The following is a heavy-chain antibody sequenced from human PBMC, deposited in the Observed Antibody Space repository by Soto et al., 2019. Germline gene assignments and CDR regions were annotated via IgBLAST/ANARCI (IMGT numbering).Heavy chain of an antibody. V-gene: IGHV4-31*03. CDR2: IYYSGST. Sequence: QVQLQESGPGLVKPSQTLSLTCTVSGGSISSGGYYWSWIRQHPGKGLEWIGYIYYSGSTYYNPSLKSRVTISVDTSKNQFSLKLSSVTAADTAVFYCARTHAGPYYFDYWGQGTLVTVYS. J-gene: IGHJ4*02. CDR1: GGSISSGGYY. CDR3: ARTHAGPYYFDY.